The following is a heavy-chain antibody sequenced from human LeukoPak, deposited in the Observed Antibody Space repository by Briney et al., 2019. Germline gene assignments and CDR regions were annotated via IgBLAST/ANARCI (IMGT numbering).Heavy chain of an antibody. J-gene: IGHJ4*02. CDR2: ISSSSSYI. CDR3: ASWGRLPLDY. CDR1: GFTFISYS. V-gene: IGHV3-21*01. Sequence: GGSLRLSCAASGFTFISYSMNWVRQAPGKGVEWVSSISSSSSYIYYADSVKGRFTISRDNAKNSLYLQMHSLGAEDTAVYYCASWGRLPLDYWGQGTLVTVSS. D-gene: IGHD7-27*01.